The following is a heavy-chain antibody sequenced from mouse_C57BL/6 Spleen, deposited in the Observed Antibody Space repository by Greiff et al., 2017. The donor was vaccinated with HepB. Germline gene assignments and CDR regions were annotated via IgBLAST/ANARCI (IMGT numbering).Heavy chain of an antibody. J-gene: IGHJ2*01. V-gene: IGHV1-15*01. CDR3: TGGVGLYFDY. CDR1: GYTFTDYE. Sequence: VQLQQSGAELVRPGASVTLSCKASGYTFTDYEMHWVKQTPVHGLEWIGAIDPETGGTAYNQKFKGKAILTADKSSSTAYMELRSLTSEDSAVYYCTGGVGLYFDYWGQGTTLTVSS. D-gene: IGHD1-1*01. CDR2: IDPETGGT.